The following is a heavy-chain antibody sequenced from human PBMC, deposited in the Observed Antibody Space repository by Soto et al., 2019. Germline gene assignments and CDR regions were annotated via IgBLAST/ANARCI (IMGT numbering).Heavy chain of an antibody. CDR2: IKGDGSVT. CDR3: ARSSGSYTPSYYYGMDV. D-gene: IGHD1-26*01. J-gene: IGHJ6*02. V-gene: IGHV3-74*01. CDR1: GFTFSGYY. Sequence: LRLSCAASGFTFSGYYMFWVRQAPGKGLVWVSHIKGDGSVTYYADSVKGRFSISRDNSKNTVFLQMNSLRAEDTAVYYCARSSGSYTPSYYYGMDVWGQGTTVTVSS.